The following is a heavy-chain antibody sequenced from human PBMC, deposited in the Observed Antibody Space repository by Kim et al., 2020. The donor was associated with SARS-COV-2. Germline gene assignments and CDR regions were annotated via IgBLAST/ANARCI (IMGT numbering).Heavy chain of an antibody. CDR2: IYYSGST. CDR3: AREAIKYYYDSSGYYHHLYYFDY. V-gene: IGHV4-31*03. CDR1: GGSISSGGYY. Sequence: SETLSLTCTVSGGSISSGGYYWSWIRQHPGKGLEWIGYIYYSGSTYYNPSLKSRVTISVDTSKNQFSLKLSSVTAADTAVYYCAREAIKYYYDSSGYYHHLYYFDYWGQGTLVTVSS. D-gene: IGHD3-22*01. J-gene: IGHJ4*02.